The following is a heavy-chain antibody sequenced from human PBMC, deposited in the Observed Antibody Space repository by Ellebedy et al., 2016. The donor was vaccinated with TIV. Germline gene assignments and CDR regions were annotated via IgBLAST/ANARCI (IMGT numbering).Heavy chain of an antibody. CDR2: INTNSGNP. CDR1: GYTFASYG. CDR3: ARTGIWGNAFDI. V-gene: IGHV7-4-1*02. J-gene: IGHJ3*02. Sequence: AASVKVSCKASGYTFASYGVNWVRQAPRQGLEWMGWINTNSGNPTSAHAFTGRLVFSLDTSVSTAYLQISSLRAEDSAIYYCARTGIWGNAFDIWGQGTMVTVSS. D-gene: IGHD7-27*01.